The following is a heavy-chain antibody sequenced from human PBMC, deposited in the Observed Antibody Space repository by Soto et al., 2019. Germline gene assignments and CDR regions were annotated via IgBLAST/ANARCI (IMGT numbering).Heavy chain of an antibody. J-gene: IGHJ6*02. CDR1: GFTLSSYA. D-gene: IGHD1-26*01. Sequence: GGSLRLSCAASGFTLSSYAMSWVRQAPGKGLEWVSAISGSGNRTFHADSVKGRFTISRDSAKNALYLQMNSLRVEDTAVYYCAKEVTSGSYSHYDYGLDVWGQGTMVTVSS. V-gene: IGHV3-23*01. CDR2: ISGSGNRT. CDR3: AKEVTSGSYSHYDYGLDV.